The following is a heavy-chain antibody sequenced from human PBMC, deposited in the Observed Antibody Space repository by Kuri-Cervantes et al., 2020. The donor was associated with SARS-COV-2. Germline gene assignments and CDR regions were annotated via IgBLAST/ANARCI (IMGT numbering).Heavy chain of an antibody. V-gene: IGHV4-59*08. Sequence: SETLSLTCTVSGGSISSYYWSWIRQPPGKGLEWIGYIYYSGSTNYNPSLKSRVTISVDTSKNQFSLKLSSVTAADTAVYYCARQGSPYYYYYGMDVWSQGTTVTVSS. CDR1: GGSISSYY. J-gene: IGHJ6*02. CDR2: IYYSGST. CDR3: ARQGSPYYYYYGMDV.